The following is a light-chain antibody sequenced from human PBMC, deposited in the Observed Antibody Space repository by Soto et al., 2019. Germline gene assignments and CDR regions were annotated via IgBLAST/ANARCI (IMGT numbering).Light chain of an antibody. V-gene: IGLV2-18*01. CDR3: SLYTSSSTVA. CDR2: EVN. J-gene: IGLJ2*01. CDR1: SSDVGAYNR. Sequence: QSALTQPPSVSASPGQSVTIPCTATSSDVGAYNRVSWYQQYPGTPPKLMISEVNNRPSGVPDRFSGSKSGNTASLTISGLQAEDEADYYCSLYTSSSTVAFGVGTKLTVL.